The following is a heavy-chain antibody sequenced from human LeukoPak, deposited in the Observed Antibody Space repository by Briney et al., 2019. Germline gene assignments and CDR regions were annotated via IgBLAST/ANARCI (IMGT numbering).Heavy chain of an antibody. D-gene: IGHD1-26*01. CDR1: GGSISSSSYY. Sequence: SETLSLTCSASGGSISSSSYYWGWIRQPPGKGLEWIGSIYYSGSTYYNPSLKSRVTISVDTSKNQFSLKLSSVTAADTAVYYCARGSGSVDYWGQGTLVTVSS. CDR2: IYYSGST. CDR3: ARGSGSVDY. V-gene: IGHV4-39*01. J-gene: IGHJ4*02.